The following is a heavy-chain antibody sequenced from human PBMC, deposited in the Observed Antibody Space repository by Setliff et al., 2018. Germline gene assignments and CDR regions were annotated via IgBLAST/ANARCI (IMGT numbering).Heavy chain of an antibody. J-gene: IGHJ5*02. CDR2: IFTSGST. CDR1: GGSISSHY. CDR3: ARHHRGVIISWFDP. V-gene: IGHV4-59*08. D-gene: IGHD3-10*01. Sequence: SETLSLTCTVSGGSISSHYWSWIRQPPGKGLEWIGRIFTSGSTNYNPSLKSRVTISVDTSKNQFSLKLSSVTAADTAVYYCARHHRGVIISWFDPWGQGTLVTVSS.